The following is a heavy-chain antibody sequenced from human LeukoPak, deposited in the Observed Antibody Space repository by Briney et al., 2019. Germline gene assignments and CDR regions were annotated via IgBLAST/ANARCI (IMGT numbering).Heavy chain of an antibody. Sequence: GGSLRLSCAASGFTFSDYNMNWVRQAPGKAMEWVSSITSIGTYIFYADSVKGRFTISRDNAKNSLYLQMNSLRAEDTAVYYCAKGLSIAARCAFDIWGQGTMVTVSS. V-gene: IGHV3-21*04. CDR1: GFTFSDYN. CDR2: ITSIGTYI. J-gene: IGHJ3*02. CDR3: AKGLSIAARCAFDI. D-gene: IGHD6-6*01.